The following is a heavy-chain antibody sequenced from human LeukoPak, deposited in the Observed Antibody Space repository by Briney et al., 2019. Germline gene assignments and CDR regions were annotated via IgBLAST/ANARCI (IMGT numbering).Heavy chain of an antibody. Sequence: GESLKISCKGSGYSFISYWIAWVRQMPGKGLEWMGTIYPSDSDTRYSPSFQGQVTISADKSISTAYLQWSSLKASDTAMYYCARSGCSSTSCYRWFDPWGQGTLVTVSS. D-gene: IGHD2-2*01. V-gene: IGHV5-51*01. CDR1: GYSFISYW. CDR2: IYPSDSDT. CDR3: ARSGCSSTSCYRWFDP. J-gene: IGHJ5*02.